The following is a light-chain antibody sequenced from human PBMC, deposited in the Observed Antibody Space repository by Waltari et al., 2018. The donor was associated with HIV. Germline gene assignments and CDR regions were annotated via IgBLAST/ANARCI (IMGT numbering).Light chain of an antibody. CDR3: QTWDTGPWV. Sequence: QLILTQSPSASASLGASVKLTCTLRSGHSSYAIPWLQHQPEKGPRYLIKVNSDASHRKGDGIPDRFSGSSSGPERYLTISSLQSEDEADYYCQTWDTGPWVFGGGTKLTVL. V-gene: IGLV4-69*01. J-gene: IGLJ3*02. CDR2: VNSDASH. CDR1: SGHSSYA.